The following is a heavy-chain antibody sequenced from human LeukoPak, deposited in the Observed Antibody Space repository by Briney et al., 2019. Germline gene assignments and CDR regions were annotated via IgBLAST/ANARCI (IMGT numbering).Heavy chain of an antibody. Sequence: GGSLRLSCAASGFSFSSYWMSWVRQAPGRGLEWVANIKTDGTEKYYVDSVKGRFTISRDNARNSLYLLMNSLRVDDTALYYCTRDDGAGPHYWGQGTLVAVSS. D-gene: IGHD3-10*01. J-gene: IGHJ4*02. V-gene: IGHV3-7*01. CDR1: GFSFSSYW. CDR2: IKTDGTEK. CDR3: TRDDGAGPHY.